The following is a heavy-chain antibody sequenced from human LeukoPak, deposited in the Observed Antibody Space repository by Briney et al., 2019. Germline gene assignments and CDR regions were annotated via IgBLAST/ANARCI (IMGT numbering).Heavy chain of an antibody. CDR1: GFTFSSYW. CDR2: IKQGGSEK. CDR3: ARDVSFGMIALDCFDM. V-gene: IGHV3-7*01. D-gene: IGHD3-16*01. J-gene: IGHJ3*02. Sequence: GGSLRLSCAASGFTFSSYWMSWVRQAPGKGLEWVANIKQGGSEKYYVDSVKGRFTISRDNAKNSLYLQMNSLRAEDTAVYYCARDVSFGMIALDCFDMWGQGTMVTVSS.